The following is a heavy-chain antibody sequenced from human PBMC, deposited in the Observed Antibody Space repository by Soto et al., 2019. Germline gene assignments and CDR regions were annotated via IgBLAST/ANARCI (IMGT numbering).Heavy chain of an antibody. CDR2: ISAYNGDT. CDR3: ARDIVHTRDKNWFHP. CDR1: GYTFNSYG. D-gene: IGHD5-12*01. Sequence: ASVKVSCKASGYTFNSYGITWVRQAPGQGLEWMGWISAYNGDTNYAQNFRGRVTMTTDTSTSTAYMELRSLRSDDTAMYYCARDIVHTRDKNWFHPWGPATQVTVFS. J-gene: IGHJ5*02. V-gene: IGHV1-18*01.